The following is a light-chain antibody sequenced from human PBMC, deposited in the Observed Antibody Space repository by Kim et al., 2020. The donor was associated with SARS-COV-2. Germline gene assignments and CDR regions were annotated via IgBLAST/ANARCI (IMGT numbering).Light chain of an antibody. CDR3: QSYDSSLSGSVV. Sequence: QSVLTQPPSVSGAPGQRVTISCTGSSSNIGAGYDVHWYQQLPGTAPKLLIYGNSNRPSGVPDRFYGSESGTSASLAITGLQAEDEADYYCQSYDSSLSGSVVFGGGTQLTVL. V-gene: IGLV1-40*01. CDR1: SSNIGAGYD. J-gene: IGLJ2*01. CDR2: GNS.